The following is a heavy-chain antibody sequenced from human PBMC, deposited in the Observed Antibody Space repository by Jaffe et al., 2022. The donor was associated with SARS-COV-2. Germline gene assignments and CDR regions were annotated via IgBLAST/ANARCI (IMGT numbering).Heavy chain of an antibody. V-gene: IGHV3-30*18. J-gene: IGHJ6*02. Sequence: QVQLVESGGGVVQPGRSLRLSCAASGFTFSSYGMHWVRQAPGKGLEWVAVISYDGSNKYYADSVKGRFTISRDNSKNTLYLQMNSLRAEDTAVYYCAKDPGGSSGWSYYYYYYGMDVWGQGTTVTVSS. CDR1: GFTFSSYG. D-gene: IGHD6-19*01. CDR3: AKDPGGSSGWSYYYYYYGMDV. CDR2: ISYDGSNK.